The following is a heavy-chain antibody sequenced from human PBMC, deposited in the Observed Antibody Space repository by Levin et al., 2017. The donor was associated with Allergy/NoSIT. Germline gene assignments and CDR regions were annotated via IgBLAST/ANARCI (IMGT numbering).Heavy chain of an antibody. CDR1: GFTFSSYW. J-gene: IGHJ3*02. CDR2: INSDGSST. D-gene: IGHD3-9*01. CDR3: ARRAGILTVWYAFDI. V-gene: IGHV3-74*01. Sequence: GGSLRLSCAASGFTFSSYWMHWVRQAPGKGLVWVSRINSDGSSTSYADSVKGRFTISRDNAKNTLYLQMNSLRAEDTAVYYCARRAGILTVWYAFDIWGQGTMVTVSS.